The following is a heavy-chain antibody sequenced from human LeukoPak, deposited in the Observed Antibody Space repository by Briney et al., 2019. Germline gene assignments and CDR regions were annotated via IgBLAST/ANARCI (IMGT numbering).Heavy chain of an antibody. J-gene: IGHJ4*02. Sequence: GASVKVSCKASGYNFSDYYMHWVRQAPGQGLEWMGWINPDTDGTKYAQNFQDRVTLTRDTSTSTAFMEVTSLTSDDTAVYYCARMGAFTDIGYWGQGTLVTVSS. CDR2: INPDTDGT. D-gene: IGHD3-9*01. CDR3: ARMGAFTDIGY. CDR1: GYNFSDYY. V-gene: IGHV1-2*02.